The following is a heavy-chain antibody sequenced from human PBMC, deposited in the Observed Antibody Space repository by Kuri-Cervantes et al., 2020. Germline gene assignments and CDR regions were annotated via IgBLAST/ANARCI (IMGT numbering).Heavy chain of an antibody. CDR3: ARGYSSGWYNYYYYYGMDV. J-gene: IGHJ6*02. D-gene: IGHD6-19*01. CDR2: INPSGGST. V-gene: IGHV1-46*01. CDR1: GYTFTSYY. Sequence: ASVKVSCKASGYTFTSYYMHWVRQAPGQGLEWMGIINPSGGSTSYAQKFQGRVTMTRDTSTSTVYMELSSLRSEDTAVYYCARGYSSGWYNYYYYYGMDVWGQGTTVTVSS.